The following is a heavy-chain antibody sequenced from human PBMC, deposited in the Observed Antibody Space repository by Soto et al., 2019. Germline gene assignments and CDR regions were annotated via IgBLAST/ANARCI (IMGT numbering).Heavy chain of an antibody. CDR3: ATQIAAGGGG. V-gene: IGHV3-74*01. J-gene: IGHJ4*02. D-gene: IGHD6-13*01. CDR1: GFTFSSYW. Sequence: GGSLRLSCAASGFTFSSYWLHWVRQAPGEGLVWVSRINSDGSSTRYADSVKGRFTISRDNAKNTLYLQMNNLRAEDTAVYYCATQIAAGGGGWGQGTLVTVSS. CDR2: INSDGSST.